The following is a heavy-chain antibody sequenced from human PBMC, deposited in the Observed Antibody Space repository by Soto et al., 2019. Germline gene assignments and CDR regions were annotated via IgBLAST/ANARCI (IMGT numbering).Heavy chain of an antibody. V-gene: IGHV3-30*04. CDR2: ISYDGSNK. CDR1: GFTFSDHA. J-gene: IGHJ4*02. CDR3: ARGLPFVRGTNWLYYFDY. D-gene: IGHD2-8*01. Sequence: QVQLVESGGGVVQPGRSLRLSCAASGFTFSDHAMHWVRQAPGKGLEWVAVISYDGSNKYYADSVKGRFTISRENTKNTLYLQMISLKLEDTAVYNCARGLPFVRGTNWLYYFDYWGQGTPVTVSS.